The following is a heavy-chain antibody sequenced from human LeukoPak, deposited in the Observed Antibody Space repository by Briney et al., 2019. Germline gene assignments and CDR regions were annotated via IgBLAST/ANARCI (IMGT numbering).Heavy chain of an antibody. CDR3: ARISDHNWYFDL. V-gene: IGHV1-8*01. CDR1: GYPFTTYD. Sequence: GASVRVSCKASGYPFTTYDISWVRKATGQGLEWMGWMNPSSGYTGYSQKFQGRVTMTRNTSITTAHMELSSLRSEDTAVYYCARISDHNWYFDLWGRGTLVTVSS. D-gene: IGHD1-14*01. CDR2: MNPSSGYT. J-gene: IGHJ2*01.